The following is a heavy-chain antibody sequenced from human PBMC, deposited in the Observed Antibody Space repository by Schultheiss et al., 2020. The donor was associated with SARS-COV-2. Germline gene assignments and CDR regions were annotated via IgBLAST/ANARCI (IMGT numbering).Heavy chain of an antibody. Sequence: SETLSLTCTVSGGSISSGGYYWSWIRQPPGKGLEWIGEINHSGSTNYNPSLKSRVTISVDTSKNQFSLKLSSVTAADTAVYYCARVGHVTSPPHSRNPQYYWGQGTQVTVSS. J-gene: IGHJ4*02. CDR3: ARVGHVTSPPHSRNPQYY. CDR2: INHSGST. CDR1: GGSISSGGYY. V-gene: IGHV4-31*03. D-gene: IGHD3-16*01.